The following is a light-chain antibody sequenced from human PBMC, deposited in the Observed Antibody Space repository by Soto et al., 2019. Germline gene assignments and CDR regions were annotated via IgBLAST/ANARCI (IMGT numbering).Light chain of an antibody. J-gene: IGKJ4*01. V-gene: IGKV1-13*02. Sequence: AIQLTQSPSSLSASVGDRVTITCRASQGISSALAWYQQKPGKAPKLLIYDASSLESRVPSRFSGSGSGTDFTITISSLQPEDCATYYCQQFNSYPLFGGGTKVEIK. CDR3: QQFNSYPL. CDR2: DAS. CDR1: QGISSA.